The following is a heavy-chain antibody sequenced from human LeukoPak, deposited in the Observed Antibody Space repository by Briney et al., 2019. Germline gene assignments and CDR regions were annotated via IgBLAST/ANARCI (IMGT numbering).Heavy chain of an antibody. D-gene: IGHD6-13*01. CDR3: ARDGYSSSWYQAFDI. J-gene: IGHJ3*02. V-gene: IGHV4-61*02. Sequence: PSETLSLTCAVSGGSISSGSYYWSWIRQPAGKGLEWIGRIYTSGSTNYNPSLKSRVTISVDTSKNQFSLKLSSVTAADTAVYYCARDGYSSSWYQAFDIWGQGTMVTVSS. CDR1: GGSISSGSYY. CDR2: IYTSGST.